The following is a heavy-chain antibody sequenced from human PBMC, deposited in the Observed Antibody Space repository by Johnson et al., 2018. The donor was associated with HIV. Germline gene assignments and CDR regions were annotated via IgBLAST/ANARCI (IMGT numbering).Heavy chain of an antibody. Sequence: QVQLVESGGGVVQPGRSLRLSCAVSGIIFSHYGMHWVRQAPGKGLEWVSLISYDGTKTYYVDSVKARFTISRDDARNTLYLQMSSLRAEDTAVYYCARGGVYSSPHDAFDVWGQGTMVTVSS. CDR1: GIIFSHYG. CDR2: ISYDGTKT. CDR3: ARGGVYSSPHDAFDV. J-gene: IGHJ3*01. V-gene: IGHV3-30*03. D-gene: IGHD6-13*01.